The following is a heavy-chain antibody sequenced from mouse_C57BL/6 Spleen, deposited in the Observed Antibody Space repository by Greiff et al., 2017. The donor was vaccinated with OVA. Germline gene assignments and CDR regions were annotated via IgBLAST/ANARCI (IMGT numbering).Heavy chain of an antibody. CDR3: TRFITTVVFDY. CDR2: IYPGNSDT. D-gene: IGHD1-1*01. Sequence: VQLQQSGTVLARPGASVKMSCKTSGYTFTSYWMHWVKQRPGQGLEWIGAIYPGNSDTSYNQQFKGKANLTAVTSASTPYMAISSLTNEDFAVYYCTRFITTVVFDYWGQGTTLTVSS. J-gene: IGHJ2*01. V-gene: IGHV1-5*01. CDR1: GYTFTSYW.